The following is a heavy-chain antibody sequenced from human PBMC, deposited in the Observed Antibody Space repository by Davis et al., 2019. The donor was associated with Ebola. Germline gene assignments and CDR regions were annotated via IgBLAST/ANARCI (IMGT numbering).Heavy chain of an antibody. Sequence: GESLKISCAASGFTFSSYAMSWVRQAPGKGLEWVSAISGSGGSTYYADSVKGRFTISRDNSKNTLYLQMNSLRAEDTAVYYCAKGEYCSSTSCRRGYFQHWGQGTLVTVSS. D-gene: IGHD2-2*01. CDR3: AKGEYCSSTSCRRGYFQH. V-gene: IGHV3-23*01. J-gene: IGHJ1*01. CDR1: GFTFSSYA. CDR2: ISGSGGST.